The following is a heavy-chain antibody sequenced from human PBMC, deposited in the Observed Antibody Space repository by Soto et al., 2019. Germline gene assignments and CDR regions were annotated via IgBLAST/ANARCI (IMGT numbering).Heavy chain of an antibody. D-gene: IGHD6-13*01. CDR3: ARESSSTPPGAY. CDR2: IYHSGRT. Sequence: SETLSLTCAVSGGSISTSNWWIWVRQPPGKGLEWIGEIYHSGRTNYNPSLKSRVTISVDKSKNQFSLKLSSVTAADTAVYYCARESSSTPPGAYWGQGTLVTVSS. J-gene: IGHJ4*02. CDR1: GGSISTSNW. V-gene: IGHV4-4*02.